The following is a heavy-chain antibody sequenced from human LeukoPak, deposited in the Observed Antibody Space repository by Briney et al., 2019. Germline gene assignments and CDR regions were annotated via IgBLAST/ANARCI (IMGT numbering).Heavy chain of an antibody. CDR3: ARGGSGYDSFYYYGMDV. D-gene: IGHD5-12*01. J-gene: IGHJ6*01. CDR2: IYDRGNT. V-gene: IGHV4-59*01. CDR1: GGAISSYY. Sequence: KPSETLSLTCTVSGGAISSYYWSWIRQPPGKGLEWIGYIYDRGNTNYNPPPKSRVTISVDTSKNQFSLKLSSFAPADTAVYHCARGGSGYDSFYYYGMDVWGQGTTVTGSS.